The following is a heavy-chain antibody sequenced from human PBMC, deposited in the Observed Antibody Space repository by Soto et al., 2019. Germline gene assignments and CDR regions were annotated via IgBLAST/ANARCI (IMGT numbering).Heavy chain of an antibody. CDR1: GDTFSIYT. Sequence: QVQLVQSGSEVKKPGSSVRVSCKTSGDTFSIYTITWVRQAPGQGLEWMGRVLPFLDITSYSQRFQGIVTITADRTTTAAYTEQTSLTSEDTAVYYGARDREDSNWPNFDSWGQGTLVTVSS. CDR3: ARDREDSNWPNFDS. CDR2: VLPFLDIT. D-gene: IGHD1-1*01. J-gene: IGHJ4*02. V-gene: IGHV1-69*02.